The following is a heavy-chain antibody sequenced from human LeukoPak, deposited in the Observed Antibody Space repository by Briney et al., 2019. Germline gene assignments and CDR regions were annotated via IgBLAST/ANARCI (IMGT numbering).Heavy chain of an antibody. CDR2: IYYSGST. D-gene: IGHD3-9*01. V-gene: IGHV4-59*08. CDR3: ARHFYFDWLTGPNWFDP. J-gene: IGHJ5*02. CDR1: GGSISSYY. Sequence: PSETLSLTCTVSGGSISSYYWSWIRQPPGKGLEWIGYIYYSGSTNYNPSLKSRVTISVDTSKNQFSLKLSSVTAADTAVYYCARHFYFDWLTGPNWFDPWGQGTLVTVSS.